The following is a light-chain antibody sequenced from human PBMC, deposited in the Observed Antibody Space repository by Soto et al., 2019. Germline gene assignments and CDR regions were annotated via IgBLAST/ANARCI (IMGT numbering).Light chain of an antibody. Sequence: QSVLTQPASVSGSPGQSITISCTGTSSDVGGYNYVSWYQHHPGKAPKLIIYDVSNRPSGVSNHFSGSKSGNTASLTSSGLQAEEEADYFCCSYTSSSTPYVFGTGTKLTVL. V-gene: IGLV2-14*03. CDR3: CSYTSSSTPYV. CDR1: SSDVGGYNY. J-gene: IGLJ1*01. CDR2: DVS.